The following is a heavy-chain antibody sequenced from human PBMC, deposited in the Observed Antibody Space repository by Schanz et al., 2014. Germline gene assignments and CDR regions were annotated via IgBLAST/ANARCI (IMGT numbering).Heavy chain of an antibody. CDR3: ARDHQWLARNDRDV. CDR2: ISYDGNNE. V-gene: IGHV3-30*03. D-gene: IGHD6-19*01. Sequence: VQLVESGGGLVKPGGSLRLSCAASGFTFSSYVMSWVRQAPGKGLEWVAVISYDGNNEDYADSVKGRFTISRDNPKKTLYLQMNSRRAEDTAVYYCARDHQWLARNDRDVWGKGTTVTVSS. J-gene: IGHJ6*03. CDR1: GFTFSSYV.